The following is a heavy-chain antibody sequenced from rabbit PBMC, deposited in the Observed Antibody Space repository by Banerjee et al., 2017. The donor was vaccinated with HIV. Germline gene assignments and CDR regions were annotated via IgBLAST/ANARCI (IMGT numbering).Heavy chain of an antibody. CDR3: ASDTSGYAGYGYDL. D-gene: IGHD6-1*01. V-gene: IGHV1S40*01. CDR1: GFSFSSGYN. CDR2: IFTDSSLST. Sequence: QSLEESGGDLVKPGASLTLTCTASGFSFSSGYNMYWVRQAPGKGLEWIGSIFTDSSLSTWYASWAKGRFTISKTSSTTVTLQMTSLTAADTATYFCASDTSGYAGYGYDLWGPGTLVTVS. J-gene: IGHJ4*01.